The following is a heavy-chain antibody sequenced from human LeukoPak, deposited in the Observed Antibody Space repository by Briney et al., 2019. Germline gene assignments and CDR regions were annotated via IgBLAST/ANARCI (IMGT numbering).Heavy chain of an antibody. J-gene: IGHJ3*02. CDR3: VKDRTGGDIFTDVFDM. D-gene: IGHD2-21*01. V-gene: IGHV3-9*03. CDR1: GFTFDDYA. CDR2: ISWSSRSI. Sequence: GGSLRLSCAASGFTFDDYAMHWVRQAPGKGLEWVSGISWSSRSIAYADSVKGRFTISRDNAKNSLYLQMNSLRPDDMALYYCVKDRTGGDIFTDVFDMWGQGTMVTVSS.